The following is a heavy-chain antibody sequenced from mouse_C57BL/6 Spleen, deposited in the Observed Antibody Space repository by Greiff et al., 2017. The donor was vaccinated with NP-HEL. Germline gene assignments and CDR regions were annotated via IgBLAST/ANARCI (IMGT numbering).Heavy chain of an antibody. CDR2: ISDGGSYT. CDR1: GFTFSSYA. D-gene: IGHD2-12*01. J-gene: IGHJ4*01. CDR3: ARDSCLYAMDY. Sequence: DVHLVESGGGLVKPGGSLKLSCAASGFTFSSYAMSWVRQTPEKRLEWVATISDGGSYTYYPDNVKGRFTISRDNAKNNLYLQMSHLKSEDTAMYYCARDSCLYAMDYWGQGTSVTVSS. V-gene: IGHV5-4*01.